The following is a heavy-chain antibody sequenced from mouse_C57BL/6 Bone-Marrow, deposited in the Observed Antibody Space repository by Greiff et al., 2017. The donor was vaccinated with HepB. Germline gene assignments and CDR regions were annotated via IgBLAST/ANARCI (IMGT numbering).Heavy chain of an antibody. Sequence: QVQLQQPGAELVMPGASVKLSCKASGYTFTSYWMHWVKQRPGQGLEWIGEIDPSDSYTNYNQKFKGKSTLTVDKSSSTAYMQLSSLTSEYSAVYYCARDYDYDEGFAYWGQGTLVTVSA. CDR3: ARDYDYDEGFAY. CDR1: GYTFTSYW. J-gene: IGHJ3*01. V-gene: IGHV1-69*01. D-gene: IGHD2-4*01. CDR2: IDPSDSYT.